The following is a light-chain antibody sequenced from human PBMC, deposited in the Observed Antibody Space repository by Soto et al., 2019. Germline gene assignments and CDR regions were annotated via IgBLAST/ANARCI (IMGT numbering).Light chain of an antibody. Sequence: EIVFTPFPTTLSLSSGEKATLPRRASQSVSSYLAWYQQKPGQAPRLLIYDASNRATGIPARFSGSGSGTDFTLTISSLEPEDFAVYYCQQRSNWPWTFGQGTKVDIK. J-gene: IGKJ1*01. CDR2: DAS. V-gene: IGKV3-11*01. CDR3: QQRSNWPWT. CDR1: QSVSSY.